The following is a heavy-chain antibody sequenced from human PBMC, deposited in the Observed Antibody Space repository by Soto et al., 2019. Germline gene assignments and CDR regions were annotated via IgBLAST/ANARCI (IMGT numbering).Heavy chain of an antibody. J-gene: IGHJ6*02. CDR3: ARARPGRGNWWARRDYNVDV. CDR1: GDSISSYS. D-gene: IGHD2-8*02. Sequence: SETLSLTCTVSGDSISSYSWSWIRQPPGKGLEWIGNIHYNGNTKYSPSLKSRATISLDTSKNQISLKLSSLTAADTAVYYCARARPGRGNWWARRDYNVDVWGQGTKVTVSS. CDR2: IHYNGNT. V-gene: IGHV4-59*12.